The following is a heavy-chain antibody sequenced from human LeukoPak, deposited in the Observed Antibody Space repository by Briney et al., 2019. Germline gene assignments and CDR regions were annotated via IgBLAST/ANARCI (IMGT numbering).Heavy chain of an antibody. J-gene: IGHJ4*02. Sequence: PGGSLRLSCAASGFTFSNYSMNWVRQAPGKGLEWIGSIYHSGSTYYNPSLKSRVTISVDTSKNQFSLKLSSVTAADTAVYYCAREGTGVGFDYWGQGTLVTVSS. CDR3: AREGTGVGFDY. CDR2: IYHSGST. CDR1: GFTFSNYS. D-gene: IGHD1-14*01. V-gene: IGHV4-38-2*02.